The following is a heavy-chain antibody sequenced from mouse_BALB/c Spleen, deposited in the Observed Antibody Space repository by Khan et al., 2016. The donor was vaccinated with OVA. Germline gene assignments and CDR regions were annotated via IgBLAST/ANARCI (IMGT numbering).Heavy chain of an antibody. Sequence: VQLQQSGAELARPGASVKMSCKASGYTFTSYTIHWIKQRPGQGLEWIGYINPSSGYTNYNQKFKDKAKLTADKSSTKAYMQLSSLTSDDSAVYYCARDGAYYRNDGWFAYWGQGTLVTVSA. J-gene: IGHJ3*01. CDR2: INPSSGYT. V-gene: IGHV1-4*01. CDR3: ARDGAYYRNDGWFAY. D-gene: IGHD2-14*01. CDR1: GYTFTSYT.